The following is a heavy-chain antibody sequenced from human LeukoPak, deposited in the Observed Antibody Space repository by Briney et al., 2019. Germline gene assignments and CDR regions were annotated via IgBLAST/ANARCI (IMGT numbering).Heavy chain of an antibody. CDR1: GLSFSNYG. J-gene: IGHJ3*02. CDR3: AEDREYCTSTNCWSNTRFGIIDI. V-gene: IGHV3-30*02. D-gene: IGHD2/OR15-2a*01. CDR2: SRYDGKNR. Sequence: GGSLRLSCETSGLSFSNYGFYWVRQAPGKGLEWVAFSRYDGKNRYYADSVKGRFSISRDNSKDTVFLQMKSPRAEDTAIYYCAEDREYCTSTNCWSNTRFGIIDIWGQGTMVTVSS.